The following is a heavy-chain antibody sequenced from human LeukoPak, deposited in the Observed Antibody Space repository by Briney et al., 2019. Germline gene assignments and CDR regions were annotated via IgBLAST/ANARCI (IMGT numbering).Heavy chain of an antibody. CDR2: MYYSGST. J-gene: IGHJ5*02. CDR3: VRHCLKYYDYDFLDP. D-gene: IGHD3-3*01. Sequence: PSETLSLTCTVSGGSISSNYYYWGWIRQPPGKGLEWIGSMYYSGSTYYNPSLKSRVTISVDTSKNQFSLKLNSGTAADTAMYYCVRHCLKYYDYDFLDPWGQGTLVTVSS. CDR1: GGSISSNYYY. V-gene: IGHV4-39*01.